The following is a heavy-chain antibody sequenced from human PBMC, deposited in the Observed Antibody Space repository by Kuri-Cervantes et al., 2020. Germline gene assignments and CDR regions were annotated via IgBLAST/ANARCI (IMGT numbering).Heavy chain of an antibody. J-gene: IGHJ4*02. CDR3: ARRSGGDY. Sequence: GESLKISCAASGSTFRSYSMNWVRQAPGKGLEWVSSISSSNSYIYYADSVKGRFTISRDNAKNSLYLLMNSLRAEDTAVYYCARRSGGDYWGQGTLVTVSS. CDR2: ISSSNSYI. D-gene: IGHD1-26*01. V-gene: IGHV3-21*01. CDR1: GSTFRSYS.